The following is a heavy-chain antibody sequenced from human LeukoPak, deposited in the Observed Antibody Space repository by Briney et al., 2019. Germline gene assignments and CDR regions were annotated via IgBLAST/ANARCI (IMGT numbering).Heavy chain of an antibody. V-gene: IGHV4-39*01. CDR2: IYHSGIT. CDR1: GASISGETYY. J-gene: IGHJ4*02. D-gene: IGHD3-3*01. Sequence: SETLSLTCTVSGASISGETYYWGWIRQPPGKGLEWIGSIYHSGITYYNPSLKSRVTISVDTSKTQFSLKLSSVTAADTAVYYCARSRTIFGVVTPSDYWGQGTLVTVSS. CDR3: ARSRTIFGVVTPSDY.